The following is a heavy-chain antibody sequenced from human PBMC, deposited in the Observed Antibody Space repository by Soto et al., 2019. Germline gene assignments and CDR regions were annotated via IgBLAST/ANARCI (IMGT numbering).Heavy chain of an antibody. CDR2: ISSSSSYT. CDR3: ARALSGSRPNDAFDI. V-gene: IGHV3-11*05. D-gene: IGHD1-26*01. CDR1: GFTFSDYY. J-gene: IGHJ3*02. Sequence: PGGSLRLSCAASGFTFSDYYMSWIRQAPGKGLEWVSYISSSSSYTNYADSVKGRFTISRDNAKNSLYLQMNSLRAEDTAVYYCARALSGSRPNDAFDIWGQGTMVTVSS.